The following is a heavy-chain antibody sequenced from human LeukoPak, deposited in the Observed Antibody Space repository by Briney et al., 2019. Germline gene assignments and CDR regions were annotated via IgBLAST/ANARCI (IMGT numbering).Heavy chain of an antibody. V-gene: IGHV3-21*01. J-gene: IGHJ4*02. CDR3: ARSAAGTYY. CDR2: ISSSSSYK. D-gene: IGHD1-1*01. Sequence: GESLTLSCVASGFSFSSYSMNWVRQAPGKGLEWVSSISSSSSYKYYTDSVKGRFPISRDTAMNSLYRQMNSRRAEDTAVYYCARSAAGTYYWGQGTLVT. CDR1: GFSFSSYS.